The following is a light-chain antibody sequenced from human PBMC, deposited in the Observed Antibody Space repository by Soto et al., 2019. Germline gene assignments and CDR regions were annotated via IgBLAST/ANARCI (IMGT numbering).Light chain of an antibody. CDR1: QSVSNY. J-gene: IGKJ3*01. CDR2: DAS. CDR3: QHRNNRPLS. Sequence: VLTQSRGSLSSSPVELATISSRASQSVSNYSAWYQQRPGQAPRLLIYDASNRATGIPARFSGSGSGADFTLTISGLEHEDFAIYYCQHRNNRPLSFGHGTKVDIK. V-gene: IGKV3-11*01.